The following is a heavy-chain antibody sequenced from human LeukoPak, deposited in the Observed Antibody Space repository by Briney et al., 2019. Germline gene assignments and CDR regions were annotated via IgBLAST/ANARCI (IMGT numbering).Heavy chain of an antibody. V-gene: IGHV3-66*02. D-gene: IGHD3-16*01. Sequence: GGSLRLSCAASGFTVSSNYMSWVRQAPGKGLEWVSVIYSGGSTYYADSVKGRFTIFRDNSKNTLYLQMNSLRAEDTAVYYCARVMSASVWRTYGSYYYYYYMDVWGKGTTVTVSS. CDR3: ARVMSASVWRTYGSYYYYYYMDV. CDR1: GFTVSSNY. J-gene: IGHJ6*03. CDR2: IYSGGST.